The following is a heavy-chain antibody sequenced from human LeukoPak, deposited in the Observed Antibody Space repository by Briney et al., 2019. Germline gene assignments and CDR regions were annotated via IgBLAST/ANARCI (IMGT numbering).Heavy chain of an antibody. CDR2: FHNSGTS. Sequence: SETLSLTCTVSDDSISDYYRGWIRQPPGKGLEWIGYFHNSGTSTYNPSLKSRVTISADTSKNQFSLKLNSLTTADTVVYYCTRGAGWLIDCWGQGILVTVSS. CDR3: TRGAGWLIDC. CDR1: DDSISDYY. V-gene: IGHV4-59*01. J-gene: IGHJ4*02. D-gene: IGHD3-16*01.